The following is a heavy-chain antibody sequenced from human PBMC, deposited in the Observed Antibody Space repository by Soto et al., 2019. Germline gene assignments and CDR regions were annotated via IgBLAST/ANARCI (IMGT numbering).Heavy chain of an antibody. CDR1: GFTFSSYG. CDR2: ISYDGSNK. D-gene: IGHD6-19*01. CDR3: AKESSSGPVDY. Sequence: PGGSLRLSCAASGFTFSSYGMHWVRQAPGKGLEWVAVISYDGSNKYYADSVKGRFTISRDNSKNTLYLQMNSLRAEDTAVYYCAKESSSGPVDYWFPGTLVIVSS. J-gene: IGHJ4*02. V-gene: IGHV3-30*18.